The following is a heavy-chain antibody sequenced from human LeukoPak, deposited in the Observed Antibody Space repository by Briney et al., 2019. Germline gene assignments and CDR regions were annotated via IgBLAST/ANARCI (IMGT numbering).Heavy chain of an antibody. D-gene: IGHD2-2*01. CDR2: ISYGGGHNT. Sequence: GGSLRLSCAASGFSFDNYAMTWVRQAPGKGLEGVSGISYGGGHNTYYADSVKGRFTISRDNSKNTLYLHMNSLTAEDTAVYYCARYGYQLLCCMDVWGQGTTVTVSS. CDR3: ARYGYQLLCCMDV. CDR1: GFSFDNYA. J-gene: IGHJ6*02. V-gene: IGHV3-23*01.